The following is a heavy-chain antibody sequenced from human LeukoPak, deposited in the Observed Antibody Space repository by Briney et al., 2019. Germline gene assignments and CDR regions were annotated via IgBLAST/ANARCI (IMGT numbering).Heavy chain of an antibody. D-gene: IGHD2-8*01. CDR2: INPKTGTA. J-gene: IGHJ6*03. CDR1: GYTFTGYS. CDR3: ARGSDGGYCTNGVCLRAEYYYYMDV. V-gene: IGHV1-2*02. Sequence: ASVKVSCKASGYTFTGYSIYWVRQTPGQKLEWMGWINPKTGTANSAQKFQGRVTMTRDTSISTAYMELSRLRSDDTAVYYCARGSDGGYCTNGVCLRAEYYYYMDVWGKGTTVTVSS.